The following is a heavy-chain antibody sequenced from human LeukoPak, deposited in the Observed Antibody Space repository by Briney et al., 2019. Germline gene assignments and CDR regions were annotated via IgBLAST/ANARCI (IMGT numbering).Heavy chain of an antibody. V-gene: IGHV4-59*01. CDR2: IYYSGYT. D-gene: IGHD3-9*01. Sequence: GSLRLSCAASGFTFSTFAMSWIRQPPGKGLEWIGYIYYSGYTNYNPSLKSRVTISVDASKNQFSLNLSSVTAADTAVYYCARWDPSFDAFSDAFDIWGQGTMVTVSS. CDR3: ARWDPSFDAFSDAFDI. CDR1: GFTFSTFA. J-gene: IGHJ3*02.